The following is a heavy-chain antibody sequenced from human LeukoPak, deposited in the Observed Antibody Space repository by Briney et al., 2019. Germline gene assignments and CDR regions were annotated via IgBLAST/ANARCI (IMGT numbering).Heavy chain of an antibody. CDR3: ARGGGSSSCPGY. Sequence: PGGSLRLSCAASGFTFSSYVMHWVRQAPGKGLQWVAFIRYDGSNKYYADSVKGRFTISRDNSKNTVYLQMNSLRAEDTAVYYCARGGGSSSCPGYWGQGTLVTVSS. CDR1: GFTFSSYV. CDR2: IRYDGSNK. J-gene: IGHJ4*02. V-gene: IGHV3-30*02. D-gene: IGHD6-13*01.